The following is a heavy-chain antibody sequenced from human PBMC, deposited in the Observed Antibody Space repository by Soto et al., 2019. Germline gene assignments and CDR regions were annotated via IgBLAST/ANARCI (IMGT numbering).Heavy chain of an antibody. J-gene: IGHJ1*01. CDR3: ARNRIGSSWHREYFQH. V-gene: IGHV3-7*03. CDR1: GFTFSSYW. CDR2: IKHDGSEK. D-gene: IGHD6-13*01. Sequence: GGSLRLSCAASGFTFSSYWMSWVRQAPGKRLEWVANIKHDGSEKYYVDSVEGRFTISRDNGKNSLYLQMSSLRAEDTAVYYCARNRIGSSWHREYFQHWGQGTLVTVSS.